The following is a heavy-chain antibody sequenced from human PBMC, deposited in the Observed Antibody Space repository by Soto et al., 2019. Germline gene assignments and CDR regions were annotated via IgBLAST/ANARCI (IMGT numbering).Heavy chain of an antibody. D-gene: IGHD3-10*01. CDR3: STVRTY. V-gene: IGHV3-15*01. Sequence: EAQLVESGGGLVKPGGSLRLSCAASGFTFSKTYMNWVRQAPGKGLEWVGRIKPKTDGGPTDYAAPVEGRFTISRDDSKNTLYLQMNSLKTDDTAVYYCSTVRTYWGQGTLVTVSS. CDR1: GFTFSKTY. CDR2: IKPKTDGGPT. J-gene: IGHJ4*02.